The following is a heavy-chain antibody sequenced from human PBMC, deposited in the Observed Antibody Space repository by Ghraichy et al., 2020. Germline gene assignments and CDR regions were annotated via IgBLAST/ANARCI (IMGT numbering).Heavy chain of an antibody. CDR1: GFTFSNSA. D-gene: IGHD1-26*01. V-gene: IGHV3-23*01. Sequence: GVLNISCVASGFTFSNSAMTWVRQAPGKGLEWVSVIGGGGGTTYYADSLKGRFTISRDNSKNMMYLQMNSLRAEDTAVYYCVKGGAGVYYGMDVWGQGTTVTVSS. J-gene: IGHJ6*02. CDR3: VKGGAGVYYGMDV. CDR2: IGGGGGTT.